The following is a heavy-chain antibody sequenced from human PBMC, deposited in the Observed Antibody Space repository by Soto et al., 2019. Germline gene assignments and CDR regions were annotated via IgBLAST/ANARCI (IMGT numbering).Heavy chain of an antibody. D-gene: IGHD3-10*01. J-gene: IGHJ6*03. CDR1: GFTFDDYA. CDR3: GKGPLWFGETSYMDV. V-gene: IGHV3-9*01. CDR2: ISWNSGSI. Sequence: GGSLRLSCAASGFTFDDYAMHWVRQAPGKGLEWVSGISWNSGSIGYADSVKGRFTISRDNAKNSLYLQMNSLRAEDTALYYCGKGPLWFGETSYMDVWGKGTTVTVSS.